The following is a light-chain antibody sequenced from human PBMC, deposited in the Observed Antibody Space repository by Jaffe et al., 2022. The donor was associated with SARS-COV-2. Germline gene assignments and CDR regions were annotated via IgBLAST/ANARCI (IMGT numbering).Light chain of an antibody. Sequence: SYELTQPPSVSVSPGQTARITCSGDVLPKQYTYWYQKKPGQAPVLVIYQDSERPSGIPERFSGSSSGTTVTLTISGVQAEDEADYFCQSAVSSGTYLVFGGGTKLTVL. V-gene: IGLV3-25*03. J-gene: IGLJ3*02. CDR2: QDS. CDR1: VLPKQY. CDR3: QSAVSSGTYLV.